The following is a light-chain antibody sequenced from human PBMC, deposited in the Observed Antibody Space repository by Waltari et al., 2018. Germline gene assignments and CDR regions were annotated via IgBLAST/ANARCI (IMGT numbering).Light chain of an antibody. V-gene: IGLV1-40*01. Sequence: QSVLTQPPSVSGAPGQRVTISCTGRSSNLGAGLDVYWYQQLPGTAPKLLIYKSTIRPSGVPDRFSGSKSGTSGSLAITGLQAEDEADYYCQSYDSSLRGSVFGGGTKVTVL. CDR1: SSNLGAGLD. CDR3: QSYDSSLRGSV. CDR2: KST. J-gene: IGLJ3*02.